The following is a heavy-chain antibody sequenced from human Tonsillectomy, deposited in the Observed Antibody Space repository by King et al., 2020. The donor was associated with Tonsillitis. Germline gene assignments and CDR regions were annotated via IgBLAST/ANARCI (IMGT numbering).Heavy chain of an antibody. CDR2: ISGSGGST. J-gene: IGHJ4*02. D-gene: IGHD3-3*01. CDR3: AKGKGSVPEESGYYGPDY. Sequence: VQLVESGGGLVQPGGSLRLSCAASGFTFSSYAMSWVRQAPGKGLEWVSAISGSGGSTYYADSVKGRFTISRDNYKNTLYLQMNSLRAEDTAVYYCAKGKGSVPEESGYYGPDYWGQGTLVTVSS. V-gene: IGHV3-23*04. CDR1: GFTFSSYA.